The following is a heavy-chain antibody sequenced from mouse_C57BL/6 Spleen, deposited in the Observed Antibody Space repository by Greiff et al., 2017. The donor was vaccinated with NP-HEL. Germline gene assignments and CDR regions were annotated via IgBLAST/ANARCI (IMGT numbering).Heavy chain of an antibody. Sequence: DVKLVESGGGLVKPGGSLKLSCAASGFTFSSYAMSWVRQTPEKRLEWVATISDGGSYTYYPDNVKGRFTISRDNAKNNLYRQMSHLKSEDTAMYYCARDRSYYYGSSYGAMDYWGQGTSVTVSS. CDR1: GFTFSSYA. J-gene: IGHJ4*01. D-gene: IGHD1-1*01. CDR3: ARDRSYYYGSSYGAMDY. V-gene: IGHV5-4*01. CDR2: ISDGGSYT.